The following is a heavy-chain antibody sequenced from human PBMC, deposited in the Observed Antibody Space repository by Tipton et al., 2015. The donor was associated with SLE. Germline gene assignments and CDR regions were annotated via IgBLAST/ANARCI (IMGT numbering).Heavy chain of an antibody. CDR3: ARCPSGSYFYYHYGMDV. CDR1: GGSISSRSYH. J-gene: IGHJ6*02. V-gene: IGHV4-39*07. D-gene: IGHD3-10*01. Sequence: TLSLTCTVSGGSISSRSYHWGWIRQPPGKGLEWIGSIYYSGSTYYNPSLKSRVTISLDTSKNQFSLKLSSVTAADTAVYYCARCPSGSYFYYHYGMDVWGQGTTVTVSS. CDR2: IYYSGST.